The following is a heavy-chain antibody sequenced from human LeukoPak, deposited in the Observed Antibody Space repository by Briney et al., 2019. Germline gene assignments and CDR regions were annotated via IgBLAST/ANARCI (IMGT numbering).Heavy chain of an antibody. D-gene: IGHD5-18*01. V-gene: IGHV1-69*13. CDR1: GGTFSSYA. Sequence: GASVKASCKASGGTFSSYAISWVRQAPGQGLEWMGGIIPIFGTANYAQKFQGRVTITADESTSTAYMELSSLRSEDTAVYYCARGRTAMAGYYYYYMDVWGKGTTVTVSS. J-gene: IGHJ6*03. CDR2: IIPIFGTA. CDR3: ARGRTAMAGYYYYYMDV.